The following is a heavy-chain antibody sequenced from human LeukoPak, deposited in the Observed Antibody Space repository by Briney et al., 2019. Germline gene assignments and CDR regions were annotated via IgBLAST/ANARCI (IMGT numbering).Heavy chain of an antibody. CDR2: ITSSSSYL. Sequence: GSLRLSFAASGFTVRSYSMNWVRQSPGKGREWVSSITSSSSYLFYADSVKGPFTISRDNAKKSLYLQMNSLRAEDTAVYYCAELGITMIGGVWGKGTTVTISS. D-gene: IGHD3-10*02. CDR3: AELGITMIGGV. J-gene: IGHJ6*04. CDR1: GFTVRSYS. V-gene: IGHV3-21*01.